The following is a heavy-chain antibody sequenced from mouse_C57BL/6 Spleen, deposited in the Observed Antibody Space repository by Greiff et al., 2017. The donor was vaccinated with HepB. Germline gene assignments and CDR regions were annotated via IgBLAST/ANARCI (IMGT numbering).Heavy chain of an antibody. J-gene: IGHJ3*01. CDR2: ISDGGSYT. CDR1: GFTFSSYA. V-gene: IGHV5-4*01. CDR3: ARDLDLGFAY. Sequence: DVKLQESGGGLVKPGGSLKLSCAASGFTFSSYAMSWVRQTPEKRLEWVATISDGGSYTYYPDNVKGRFTISRDNAKNNLYLQMSHLKSEDTAMYYCARDLDLGFAYWGQGTLVTVSA.